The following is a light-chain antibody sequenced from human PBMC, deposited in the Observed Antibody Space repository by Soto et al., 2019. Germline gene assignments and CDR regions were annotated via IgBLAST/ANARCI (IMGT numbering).Light chain of an antibody. J-gene: IGKJ1*01. Sequence: QLTESPAARSASAWDTVAITCRTSQDITSYLDWFQQKPGKVPERLIYGATNLQSGVPSRFSGTGSGTEFTLTISSLQPADFATYYCLQHNHYPWTFGHGTKVDIK. V-gene: IGKV1-17*03. CDR2: GAT. CDR1: QDITSY. CDR3: LQHNHYPWT.